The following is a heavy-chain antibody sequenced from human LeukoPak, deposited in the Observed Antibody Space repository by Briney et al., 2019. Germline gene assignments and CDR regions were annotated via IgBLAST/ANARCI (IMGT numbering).Heavy chain of an antibody. CDR1: GFTFSNYS. V-gene: IGHV3-74*01. D-gene: IGHD6-13*01. J-gene: IGHJ6*02. CDR3: VRDAYSSRWYTLGAIDV. Sequence: GGSLRLSCAASGFTFSNYSMHWVRQAPGEGLVWVSRINNDRSSTSYADSVQGRFTISRDNAKNTLYLQMNSLRAEDTAVYYWVRDAYSSRWYTLGAIDVWGQGTTVTVSS. CDR2: INNDRSST.